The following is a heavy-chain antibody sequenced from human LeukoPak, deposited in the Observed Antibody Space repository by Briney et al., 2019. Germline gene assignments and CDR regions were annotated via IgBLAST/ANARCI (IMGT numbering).Heavy chain of an antibody. Sequence: SETLSLTCTVSGYSISSGYYWGWIRQPPGKGLEWIGSIYHSGSTNYNPSLKSRVTISVDTSKNQFSLKLSSVTAADTAVYYCARASGYCSSTSCYFPYYFDYWGQGTLVTVSS. V-gene: IGHV4-38-2*02. D-gene: IGHD2-2*01. CDR1: GYSISSGYY. CDR3: ARASGYCSSTSCYFPYYFDY. CDR2: IYHSGST. J-gene: IGHJ4*02.